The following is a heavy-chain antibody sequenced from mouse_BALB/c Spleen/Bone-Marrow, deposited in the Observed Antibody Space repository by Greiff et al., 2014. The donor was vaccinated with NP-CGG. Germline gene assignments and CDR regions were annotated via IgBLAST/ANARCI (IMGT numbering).Heavy chain of an antibody. D-gene: IGHD1-1*01. V-gene: IGHV7-3*02. CDR3: ARDGSSFYRYFDV. CDR2: IRNKANGYTT. J-gene: IGHJ1*01. Sequence: EVQRVESGGGLVQPGGSLRLSCATSGFTFTDYYMSWVRQPPGKALEWLAFIRNKANGYTTEYSASVKGRFTISRDNSQSILYLQMNTLRAEDSATYYCARDGSSFYRYFDVWGAGTTVTVSS. CDR1: GFTFTDYY.